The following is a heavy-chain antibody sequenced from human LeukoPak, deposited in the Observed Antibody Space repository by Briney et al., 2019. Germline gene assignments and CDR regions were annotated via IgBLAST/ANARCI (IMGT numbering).Heavy chain of an antibody. D-gene: IGHD4-17*01. CDR2: IWYGGSNK. V-gene: IGHV3-33*01. CDR1: GFTFSSYG. Sequence: GGSLRLSCAASGFTFSSYGMHWVRQAPGKGLEWVAVIWYGGSNKYYADSVKGRFTISRDNSKNTLYLQMNSLRAEDTAVYYCARVAYGDYGVFDYWGQGTLVTVSS. CDR3: ARVAYGDYGVFDY. J-gene: IGHJ4*02.